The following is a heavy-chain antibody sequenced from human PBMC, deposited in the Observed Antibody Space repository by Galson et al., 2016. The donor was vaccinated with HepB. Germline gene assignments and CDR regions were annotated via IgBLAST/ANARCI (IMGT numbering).Heavy chain of an antibody. CDR3: VRDPYGGNGA. Sequence: SLRLSCAASGFTFSRSWMTWVRQAPGKGLERVAIVSQDGSEKNYMDSVKGRFTISRDNAKNSLYLQLNSLRGEDTAVYYCVRDPYGGNGAWGQGTLVTVSS. J-gene: IGHJ5*02. CDR1: GFTFSRSW. D-gene: IGHD4-23*01. V-gene: IGHV3-7*01. CDR2: VSQDGSEK.